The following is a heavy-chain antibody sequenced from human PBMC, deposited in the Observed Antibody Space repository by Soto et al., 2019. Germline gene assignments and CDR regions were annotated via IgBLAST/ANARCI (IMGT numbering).Heavy chain of an antibody. D-gene: IGHD2-15*01. CDR3: TRERRGGNFDH. CDR1: GATFSTNG. J-gene: IGHJ4*02. Sequence: QVQLVQSGAELKKPGSSVKVSCKVSGATFSTNGISWVRQAPGQGLEWMGAIVPIFDKANYAQKFQGRVTITADESTNTAYMELSRLRYEDTAVLYCTRERRGGNFDHWGQGTLVTVSA. V-gene: IGHV1-69*12. CDR2: IVPIFDKA.